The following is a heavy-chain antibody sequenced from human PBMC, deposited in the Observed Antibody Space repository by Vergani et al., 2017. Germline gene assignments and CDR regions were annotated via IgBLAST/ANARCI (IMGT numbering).Heavy chain of an antibody. V-gene: IGHV4-38-2*02. Sequence: QVQLQESGPGLVRPSETLSLTCTVSAYSISSGFFWGWIRQPPGKGLEWIGSMYYNGLASYSPSLKIRVTISVDTPKNHFSLKLSSVTAADTAVYYCVRDKTYYDTLIGYAGYYFDSWGQGALVTVS. CDR2: MYYNGLA. D-gene: IGHD3-9*01. CDR1: AYSISSGFF. J-gene: IGHJ4*02. CDR3: VRDKTYYDTLIGYAGYYFDS.